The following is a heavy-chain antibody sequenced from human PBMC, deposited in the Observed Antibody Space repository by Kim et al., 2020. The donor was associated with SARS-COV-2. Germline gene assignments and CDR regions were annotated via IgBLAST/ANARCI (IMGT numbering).Heavy chain of an antibody. Sequence: SETLSLTCTVSGGSISSSSYYWGWIRQPPGKGLEWIGSIYYSGSTYYNPSLKSRVTISVDTSKNQFSLKLSSVTAADTAVYYCARGDSNGWYFDLWGRGTLVTVSS. CDR3: ARGDSNGWYFDL. CDR1: GGSISSSSYY. J-gene: IGHJ2*01. D-gene: IGHD2-21*02. V-gene: IGHV4-39*01. CDR2: IYYSGST.